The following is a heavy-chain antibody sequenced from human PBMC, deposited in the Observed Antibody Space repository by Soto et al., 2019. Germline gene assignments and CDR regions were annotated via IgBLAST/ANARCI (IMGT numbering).Heavy chain of an antibody. CDR2: ISGSGGST. V-gene: IGHV3-23*01. CDR1: GFTFSSYA. Sequence: EVQLLESEGGLVQPGGSLRLSCAASGFTFSSYAMSWVRQAPGKGQEWVSAISGSGGSTYYADSVKGRFTISRDNSKNTLYLQMNSLRAEDTAVFYCAKDEKWELLGGFDYWGQGTLVTVSS. D-gene: IGHD1-26*01. J-gene: IGHJ4*02. CDR3: AKDEKWELLGGFDY.